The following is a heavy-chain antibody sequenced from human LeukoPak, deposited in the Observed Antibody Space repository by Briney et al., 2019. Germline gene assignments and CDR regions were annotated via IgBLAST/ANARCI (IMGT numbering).Heavy chain of an antibody. J-gene: IGHJ4*02. CDR1: GFTFSSYC. V-gene: IGHV3-7*01. Sequence: GGSLRLSCAASGFTFSSYCMSWVRQVPGKGLEWVANIKQDGSEKYYVDSVKGRFTISRDNAKNSLYLQMNSLRSEDTALYFCARGQSLIAALSYYCDYWGQGTQVTVSS. D-gene: IGHD6-6*01. CDR3: ARGQSLIAALSYYCDY. CDR2: IKQDGSEK.